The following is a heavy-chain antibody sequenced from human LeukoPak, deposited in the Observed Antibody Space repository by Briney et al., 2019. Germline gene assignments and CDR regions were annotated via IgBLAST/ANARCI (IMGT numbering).Heavy chain of an antibody. CDR2: FDPEDGET. D-gene: IGHD6-13*01. J-gene: IGHJ4*02. V-gene: IGHV1-24*01. Sequence: GSVKVSCKVSGYTLTELSMHWVRQAPGKGLEWMGGFDPEDGETIYAQKFQGRVTMTEDTSTDTAYMELSSLRSEDTAVYYCATDLGGLGEQQLLDYWGQGTLVTVSS. CDR3: ATDLGGLGEQQLLDY. CDR1: GYTLTELS.